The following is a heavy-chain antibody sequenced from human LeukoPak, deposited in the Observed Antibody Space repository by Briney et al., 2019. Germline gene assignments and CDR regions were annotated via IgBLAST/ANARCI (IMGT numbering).Heavy chain of an antibody. V-gene: IGHV5-51*04. Sequence: GESLKISCKGSGYSFTSYWIGWVRQMPGKGLEWMGIIYPGDSDTRYSPSFQGQVTISADKPIRAAYPHGSSLSASDTAMYFCASTGVSARSIAAAGTGGNWFDPWGQGTPVTVSS. CDR1: GYSFTSYW. CDR3: ASTGVSARSIAAAGTGGNWFDP. CDR2: IYPGDSDT. D-gene: IGHD6-13*01. J-gene: IGHJ5*02.